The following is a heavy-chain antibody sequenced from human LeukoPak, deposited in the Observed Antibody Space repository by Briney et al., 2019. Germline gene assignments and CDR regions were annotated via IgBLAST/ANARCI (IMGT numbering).Heavy chain of an antibody. D-gene: IGHD3-10*01. Sequence: SETLSLTCTVSGGSINSNYWSWIRQPPGKGLEWIGSIYHSGSTYYNPSLKSRVTISVDTSKNQFSLKLSSVTAADTAVYYCARALWFGEVYWGQGTLVTVSS. V-gene: IGHV4-38-2*02. CDR2: IYHSGST. CDR3: ARALWFGEVY. CDR1: GGSINSNY. J-gene: IGHJ4*02.